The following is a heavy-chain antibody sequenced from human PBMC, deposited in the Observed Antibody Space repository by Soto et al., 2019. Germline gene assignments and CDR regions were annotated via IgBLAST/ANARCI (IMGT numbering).Heavy chain of an antibody. CDR3: AKDNSGWYTGGYYYYGMDV. Sequence: QVQLVESGGGVVQPGRSLRLSCAASGFTFSSYGMHWVRQAPGKGLEWVAVISYDGSNKYYADSVKGRFTISRDNSKNTLYLQMNSLRAEDTAVYYCAKDNSGWYTGGYYYYGMDVWGQGTTVTVSS. CDR1: GFTFSSYG. V-gene: IGHV3-30*18. CDR2: ISYDGSNK. D-gene: IGHD6-19*01. J-gene: IGHJ6*02.